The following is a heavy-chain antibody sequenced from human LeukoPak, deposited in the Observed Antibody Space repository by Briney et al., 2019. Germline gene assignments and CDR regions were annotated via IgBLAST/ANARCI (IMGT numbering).Heavy chain of an antibody. Sequence: NPSQTLSLTCAISGDSVSSNSAAWNWIRQSPSRGLEWLGRTDYRSKWYNDYAVSVKSRITINPDTSKNQFSLQLNSVTPEDTAVYYCARQPGIAVAGPFDYWGQGTLVTVSS. V-gene: IGHV6-1*01. CDR2: TDYRSKWYN. CDR3: ARQPGIAVAGPFDY. CDR1: GDSVSSNSAA. J-gene: IGHJ4*02. D-gene: IGHD6-19*01.